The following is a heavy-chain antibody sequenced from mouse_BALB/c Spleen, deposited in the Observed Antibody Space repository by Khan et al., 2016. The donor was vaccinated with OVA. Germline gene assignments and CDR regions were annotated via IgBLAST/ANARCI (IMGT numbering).Heavy chain of an antibody. V-gene: IGHV1-4*01. D-gene: IGHD2-14*01. Sequence: VQVVESGAELARPGASVKMSCKASGYTFTTYTIHWVKQRPGQGLEWLGYIIPSNDYTNYNQKFKDRATLTADKSSSTAYMQLSSLTSEDSAVYYGVREGSYYRSDGWFAYWGQGTLVTVSA. CDR1: GYTFTTYT. CDR2: IIPSNDYT. CDR3: VREGSYYRSDGWFAY. J-gene: IGHJ3*01.